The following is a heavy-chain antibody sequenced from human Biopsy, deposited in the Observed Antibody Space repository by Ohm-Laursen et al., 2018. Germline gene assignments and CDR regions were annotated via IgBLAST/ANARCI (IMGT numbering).Heavy chain of an antibody. CDR3: AKARTLDTAIDFDY. CDR2: FYSSGSS. Sequence: GTLSLTCIVSGDSISNSYWTWIRQPAGKGLEWIGRFYSSGSSSYNPSLKSRVTMSIDASMNQFSLKLTSVTAADTAVYYCAKARTLDTAIDFDYWGQGTLATVSS. CDR1: GDSISNSY. J-gene: IGHJ4*02. V-gene: IGHV4-4*07. D-gene: IGHD5-18*01.